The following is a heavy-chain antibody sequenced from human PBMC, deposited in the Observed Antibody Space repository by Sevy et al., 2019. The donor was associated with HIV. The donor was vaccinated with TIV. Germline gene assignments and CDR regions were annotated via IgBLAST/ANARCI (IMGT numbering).Heavy chain of an antibody. CDR2: ISPSGSPI. J-gene: IGHJ6*02. V-gene: IGHV3-48*03. D-gene: IGHD2-15*01. CDR3: ERDLVASTLPMDV. CDR1: GFTFTNYV. Sequence: GGSLRLSCAASGFTFTNYVMNWVRQAPGKGLEWLSYISPSGSPIYYADSVKGRFTISRDNAKNSLYLQMNSLRAEDTGLYYCERDLVASTLPMDVWGQGTTVTVSS.